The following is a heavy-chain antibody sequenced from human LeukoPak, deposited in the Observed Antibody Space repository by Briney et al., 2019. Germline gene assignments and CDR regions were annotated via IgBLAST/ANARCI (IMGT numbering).Heavy chain of an antibody. CDR1: GFTFSSYA. J-gene: IGHJ4*02. CDR3: AKGKGLFDY. CDR2: ISYDGSNK. Sequence: PGGSLRLSCAASGFTFSSYAMHWVRQAPGKGLEWVAVISYDGSNKYYADSVKGRFTISRDNSKNTLYLQMNSLRAEDTAVYYCAKGKGLFDYWGQGTLVTVS. V-gene: IGHV3-30*04.